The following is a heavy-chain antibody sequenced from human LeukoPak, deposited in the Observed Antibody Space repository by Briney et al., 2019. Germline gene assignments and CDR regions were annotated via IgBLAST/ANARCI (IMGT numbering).Heavy chain of an antibody. CDR1: GGSISSYY. J-gene: IGHJ6*02. D-gene: IGHD5-12*01. Sequence: SETLPLTCTVSGGSISSYYWSWIRQPPGKGLEWIGYIYYSGSTNYNPSLKSRVTISVDTSKNQFSLKLSSVTAADTAVYYCARAMGWGYEDYYYYYGMDVWGQGTTVTVSS. V-gene: IGHV4-59*01. CDR3: ARAMGWGYEDYYYYYGMDV. CDR2: IYYSGST.